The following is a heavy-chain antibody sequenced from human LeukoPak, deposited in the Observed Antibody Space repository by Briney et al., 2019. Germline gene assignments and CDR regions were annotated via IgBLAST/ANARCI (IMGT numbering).Heavy chain of an antibody. CDR2: IYTSGST. V-gene: IGHV4-4*07. D-gene: IGHD5-24*01. CDR3: ARTSGDGYNRAYYFDY. J-gene: IGHJ4*02. CDR1: GGSISSYY. Sequence: SSETLSLTCTVSGGSISSYYWSWIRQPAGKGLEWIGRIYTSGSTNYNPSLKSRVTMSVDTSKNQFSLKLSSVTAADTAVYYCARTSGDGYNRAYYFDYWGQGTLVTVSS.